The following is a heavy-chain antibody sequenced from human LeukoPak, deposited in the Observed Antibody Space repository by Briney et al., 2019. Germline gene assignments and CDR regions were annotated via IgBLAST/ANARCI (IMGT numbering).Heavy chain of an antibody. J-gene: IGHJ3*01. D-gene: IGHD1-26*01. Sequence: SGGSLRLSCVASGFTFRKYDLCWVRQAPGKGLEWVSGFGGEGGDDTYYADSVKGRFTISRDNAKNTLYLQMNNLRTEDTAVYYCAKDEDYTISGNYYDALDVWGQGTLVTVS. CDR1: GFTFRKYD. CDR3: AKDEDYTISGNYYDALDV. V-gene: IGHV3-23*01. CDR2: FGGEGGDDT.